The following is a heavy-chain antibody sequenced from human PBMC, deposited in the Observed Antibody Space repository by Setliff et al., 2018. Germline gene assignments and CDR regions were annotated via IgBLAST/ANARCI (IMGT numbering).Heavy chain of an antibody. CDR3: ARGLNYYDSSGYYPSKTYYFDY. V-gene: IGHV4-34*01. D-gene: IGHD3-22*01. CDR1: GGSFSGYY. J-gene: IGHJ4*02. CDR2: INHSGST. Sequence: PSETLSLTCAVYGGSFSGYYWSWIRQPPGKGLEWIGEINHSGSTNYNPSLKSRVTISVDTSKNQFFLTLSSVTTADTAMYYCARGLNYYDSSGYYPSKTYYFDYWGQGTLVTVSS.